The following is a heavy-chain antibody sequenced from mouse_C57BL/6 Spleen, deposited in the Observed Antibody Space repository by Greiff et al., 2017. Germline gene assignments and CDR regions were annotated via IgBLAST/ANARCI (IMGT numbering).Heavy chain of an antibody. Sequence: VQLQQPGTELVKPGASVKLSCKASGYTFTSYWMHWVKQRPGQGLEWIGNINPSNGGTNYNEKFKSKATLTVDKSSSTAYMQLSSLTSEDSAVYYCARSSSNYEDAMDYWGQGTSVTVSS. J-gene: IGHJ4*01. V-gene: IGHV1-53*01. D-gene: IGHD2-5*01. CDR3: ARSSSNYEDAMDY. CDR1: GYTFTSYW. CDR2: INPSNGGT.